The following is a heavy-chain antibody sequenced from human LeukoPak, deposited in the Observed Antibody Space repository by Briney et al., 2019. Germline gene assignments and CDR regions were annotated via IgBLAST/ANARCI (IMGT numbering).Heavy chain of an antibody. CDR2: VSGGGGDT. D-gene: IGHD3-3*01. Sequence: GGSLRLSCAASGFTFSTYARSGVGKFPGKGLEGVSGVSGGGGDTYYADSVKGRFTIPRDNSKNTLYLQMNSLRDDDTAVYYCTLLPGYAFWRGFYYFHYWGQGTLVPVSS. CDR1: GFTFSTYA. V-gene: IGHV3-23*01. CDR3: TLLPGYAFWRGFYYFHY. J-gene: IGHJ4*02.